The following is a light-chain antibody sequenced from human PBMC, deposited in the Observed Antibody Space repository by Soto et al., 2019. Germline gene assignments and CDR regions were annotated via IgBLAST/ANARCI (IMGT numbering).Light chain of an antibody. CDR2: DVS. CDR1: QSFSTS. V-gene: IGKV1-5*01. Sequence: DIQMTQSPSTLSASVGDRVTITCRASQSFSTSLAWYQQKPGKAPKLLIYDVSSLKSGVPSRFSGSGFGTDFTLTISSLQSDDFATYYCQQYNNYPMYTFGQGTKVDIK. CDR3: QQYNNYPMYT. J-gene: IGKJ2*01.